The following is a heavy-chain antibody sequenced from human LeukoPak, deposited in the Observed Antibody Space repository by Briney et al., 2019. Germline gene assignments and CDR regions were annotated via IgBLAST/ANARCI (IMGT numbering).Heavy chain of an antibody. D-gene: IGHD2-2*01. V-gene: IGHV6-1*01. Sequence: SQTLSLTCGISGDSVSTSSAAWNWIRQSPLRGLEWLGRTFYRSKWYNDYAVSVKSRITINPDTSTNQFSLQLNSVTPEDTAVYYCARDRYCSSSSCSFDYWGQGTLVTVSS. J-gene: IGHJ4*02. CDR2: TFYRSKWYN. CDR1: GDSVSTSSAA. CDR3: ARDRYCSSSSCSFDY.